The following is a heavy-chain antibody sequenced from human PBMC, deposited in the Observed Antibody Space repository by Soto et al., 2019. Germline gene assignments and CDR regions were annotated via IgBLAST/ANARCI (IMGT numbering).Heavy chain of an antibody. Sequence: SETLSLTCTVSGGSVSSGSYYWSWIRQPPGKGLEWIGYIYYSGSTNYNPSLKSRVTISVDTSKNQFSLKLSSVTAADTAVYYCARVLAADSSGYYLYYFDYWGQGTLVTVS. CDR3: ARVLAADSSGYYLYYFDY. D-gene: IGHD3-22*01. J-gene: IGHJ4*02. CDR2: IYYSGST. V-gene: IGHV4-61*01. CDR1: GGSVSSGSYY.